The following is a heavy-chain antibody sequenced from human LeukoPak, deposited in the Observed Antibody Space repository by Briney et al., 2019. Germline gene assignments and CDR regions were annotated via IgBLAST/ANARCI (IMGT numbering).Heavy chain of an antibody. CDR2: LSGGGGST. CDR3: AKFYDILTSYFDY. D-gene: IGHD3-9*01. Sequence: GGSLRLSCAASGFTFSSYAMSWVRQSPGKGLEWVSALSGGGGSTYYAYYTDSVKGRVTISRDNSKNTLYLQMNSLRAEDTASYYCAKFYDILTSYFDYWGQGTLVTVSS. CDR1: GFTFSSYA. V-gene: IGHV3-23*01. J-gene: IGHJ4*02.